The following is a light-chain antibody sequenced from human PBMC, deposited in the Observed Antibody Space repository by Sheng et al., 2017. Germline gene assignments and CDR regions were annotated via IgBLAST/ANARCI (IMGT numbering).Light chain of an antibody. J-gene: IGLJ1*01. CDR2: GNN. Sequence: QSVVTQTPSASGTPGQRVTISCSGSSYQHRKLILYTGTSRTQERPPNSSSIGNNQRPSGVPDRFSGSKSGTSASLAISGLRSEDEADYYCATWDDNLSGYVFGTGTTVTVL. CDR3: ATWDDNLSGYV. V-gene: IGLV1-47*01. CDR1: SYQHRKLI.